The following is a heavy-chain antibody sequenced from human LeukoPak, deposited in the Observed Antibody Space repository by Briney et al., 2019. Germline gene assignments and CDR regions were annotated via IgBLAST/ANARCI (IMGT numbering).Heavy chain of an antibody. D-gene: IGHD3-16*01. Sequence: TPSETLSLTCSVSGGSINTYYWTWIRLSPGKGLDWIGYIYYSGTTNYNPSLKSRVSMPVDTSRNQFSLRLSSVTAADTAIYYCARGTVQMGMGERFFDFWGQGTLVTVSS. CDR1: GGSINTYY. CDR3: ARGTVQMGMGERFFDF. CDR2: IYYSGTT. J-gene: IGHJ4*02. V-gene: IGHV4-59*01.